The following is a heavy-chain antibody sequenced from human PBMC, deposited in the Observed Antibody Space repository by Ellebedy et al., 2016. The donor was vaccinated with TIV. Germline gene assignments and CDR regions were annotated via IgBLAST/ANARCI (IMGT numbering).Heavy chain of an antibody. J-gene: IGHJ4*02. D-gene: IGHD1-1*01. CDR1: GFTFSIYA. V-gene: IGHV3-23*01. CDR2: ISGSGDST. Sequence: GESLKISCAASGFTFSIYAMSWVLQAPGKGLEWVSLISGSGDSTYFADSVKGRFTISRDDSKNTLYLQMNSLRPEDTAVYYCTKDRSYNTPYYFDYWGQGTLVTVSS. CDR3: TKDRSYNTPYYFDY.